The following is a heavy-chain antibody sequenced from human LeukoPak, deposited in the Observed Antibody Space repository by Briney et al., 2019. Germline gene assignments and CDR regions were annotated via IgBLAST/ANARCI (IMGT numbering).Heavy chain of an antibody. CDR3: ARGPHSVVVTAIYNWFDP. V-gene: IGHV4-39*07. Sequence: SETLSLTCTVSGGSISSGGYYWGWIRQPPGKGLEWIGSIYYSGSTYYNPSLKSRVTISVDTSKNQFSLKLSSVTAADTAVYYCARGPHSVVVTAIYNWFDPWGQGTLVTVSS. CDR1: GGSISSGGYY. CDR2: IYYSGST. D-gene: IGHD2-21*02. J-gene: IGHJ5*02.